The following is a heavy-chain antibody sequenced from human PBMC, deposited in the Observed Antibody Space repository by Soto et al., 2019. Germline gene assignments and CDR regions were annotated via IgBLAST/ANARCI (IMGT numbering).Heavy chain of an antibody. D-gene: IGHD2-2*01. CDR3: ARPYCVRTGCYHYLYGVDV. J-gene: IGHJ6*02. CDR2: ISSDGSHK. V-gene: IGHV3-30-3*01. Sequence: QVQLVESGGGVVKPGRSLRLACAASGFAFSSRAMHWVRQPPGKGLEWVAVISSDGSHKYYAPSVRGRFTISRDTSKTTVDLQMDSLRVEDSAVYYCARPYCVRTGCYHYLYGVDVWGQGTRVTVSS. CDR1: GFAFSSRA.